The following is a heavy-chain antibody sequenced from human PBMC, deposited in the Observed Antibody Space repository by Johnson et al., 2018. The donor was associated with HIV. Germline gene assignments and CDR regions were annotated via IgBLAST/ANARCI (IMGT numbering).Heavy chain of an antibody. CDR3: AKALSGWLDAFDI. CDR1: GFTFDEYA. D-gene: IGHD6-19*01. Sequence: VQLVESGGGLVQPGRSLRLSCAASGFTFDEYAMHWVRQAPGKGLEWVSGISWNSDSIGYVDSVKGRFTISRDNATNSLYLQMNSLRAEDPALYYCAKALSGWLDAFDIWGQGTMVTVSS. V-gene: IGHV3-9*01. CDR2: ISWNSDSI. J-gene: IGHJ3*02.